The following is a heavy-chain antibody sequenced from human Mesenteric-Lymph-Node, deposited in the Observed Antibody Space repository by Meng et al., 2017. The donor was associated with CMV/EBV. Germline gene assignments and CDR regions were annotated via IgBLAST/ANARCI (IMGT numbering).Heavy chain of an antibody. J-gene: IGHJ4*02. CDR3: ARGGGGAGAAWSRFDY. CDR1: GGSVSGSY. D-gene: IGHD3-16*01. Sequence: YGGSVSGSYRSWIGQPRGKGLGWSGEINHSESANCNPALKSRVTIAVDTSKNQFSLELSSVTAADTAVYYCARGGGGAGAAWSRFDYWGQGTLVTVSS. V-gene: IGHV4-34*01. CDR2: INHSESA.